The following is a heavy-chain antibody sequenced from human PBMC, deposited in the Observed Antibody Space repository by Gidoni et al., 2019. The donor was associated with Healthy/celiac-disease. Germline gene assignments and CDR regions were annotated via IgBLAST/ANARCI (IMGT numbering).Heavy chain of an antibody. CDR3: ARDTARPSYYYGMDV. D-gene: IGHD6-6*01. J-gene: IGHJ6*02. V-gene: IGHV3-53*01. CDR1: GFTVSSNY. Sequence: GLIQPGGSLRLSCAASGFTVSSNYMSWVRQAPGKGLEWVSVIYSGGSTYYADSVKGRFTISRDNSKNTQYLQMNSLRAEDTAVYYCARDTARPSYYYGMDVWGQGTTVTVSS. CDR2: IYSGGST.